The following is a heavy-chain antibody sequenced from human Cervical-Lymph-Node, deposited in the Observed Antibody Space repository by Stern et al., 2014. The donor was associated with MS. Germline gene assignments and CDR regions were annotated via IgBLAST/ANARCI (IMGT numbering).Heavy chain of an antibody. V-gene: IGHV1-69*01. D-gene: IGHD3-22*01. CDR2: IIPIFGTA. Sequence: QLVQSGAEVKKPGSSVKVSCKASGGTFSSYAISWVRQAPGQGLEWMGGIIPIFGTANYAQKFQGRVTITADESTSTAYMELSSLRSEDTAVYYCARSRMIVVVTDYYYGMDVWGQGTTVTVSS. J-gene: IGHJ6*02. CDR3: ARSRMIVVVTDYYYGMDV. CDR1: GGTFSSYA.